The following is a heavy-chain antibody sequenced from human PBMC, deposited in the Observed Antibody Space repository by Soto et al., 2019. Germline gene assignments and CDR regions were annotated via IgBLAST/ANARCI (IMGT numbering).Heavy chain of an antibody. V-gene: IGHV3-43*01. CDR1: GFTFDDYT. J-gene: IGHJ1*01. CDR3: AKDGGVTHYAEHFQH. CDR2: ISWDGGST. D-gene: IGHD2-21*02. Sequence: GGSLRLSCAASGFTFDDYTMHWVRQAPGKGLEWVSLISWDGGSTYYADSVKGRFTISRDNSKNSLYLQMNSLRTEDTALYYCAKDGGVTHYAEHFQHWGQGTLVTVSS.